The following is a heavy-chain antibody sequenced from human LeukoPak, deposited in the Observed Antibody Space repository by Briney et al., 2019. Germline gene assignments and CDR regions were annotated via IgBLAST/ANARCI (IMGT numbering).Heavy chain of an antibody. J-gene: IGHJ4*02. D-gene: IGHD5-18*01. V-gene: IGHV3-23*01. Sequence: PGGSLRLSCAASGFTFSSYAMSWVRQAPGKGLEWVSAISGSGDSTYYADSVKGRFTISRDNSKNTLYLQMNSLRAEDTAVYYCAKSGIQLWSPLDYWGQGTLVTVSS. CDR2: ISGSGDST. CDR3: AKSGIQLWSPLDY. CDR1: GFTFSSYA.